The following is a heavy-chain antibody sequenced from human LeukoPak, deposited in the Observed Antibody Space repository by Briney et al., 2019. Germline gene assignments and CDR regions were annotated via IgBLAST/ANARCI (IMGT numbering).Heavy chain of an antibody. Sequence: PSETLSLTCAVYGGSFSGYYWSWIRQPPGKGLEWIGEINHSGSTNYNPSLKSRVTISVDTSKNQFSLKLSSVTAADTAVYYCARGRTYYDFWGGYLGAYYFDYWGQGTLVTVSS. V-gene: IGHV4-34*01. CDR2: INHSGST. J-gene: IGHJ4*02. CDR3: ARGRTYYDFWGGYLGAYYFDY. D-gene: IGHD3-3*01. CDR1: GGSFSGYY.